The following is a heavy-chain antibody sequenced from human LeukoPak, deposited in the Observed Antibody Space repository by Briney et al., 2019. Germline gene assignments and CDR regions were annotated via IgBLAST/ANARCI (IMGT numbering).Heavy chain of an antibody. J-gene: IGHJ4*02. CDR2: INPNSGGT. Sequence: ASVKVSCKASGYTFTSYYMHWVRQAPGQGLEWMGWINPNSGGTNYAQKFQGRVTMTRDTSISTAYMELSRLRSDDTAVYYCARDAFGRGAVAGKSFDYWGQGTLVTVSS. CDR3: ARDAFGRGAVAGKSFDY. V-gene: IGHV1-2*02. CDR1: GYTFTSYY. D-gene: IGHD6-19*01.